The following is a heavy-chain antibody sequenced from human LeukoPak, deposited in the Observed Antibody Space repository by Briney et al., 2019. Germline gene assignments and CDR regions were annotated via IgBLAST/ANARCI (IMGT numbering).Heavy chain of an antibody. J-gene: IGHJ6*03. D-gene: IGHD2-15*01. CDR3: ARANIRYCSGGSCYPHYYYYYMDV. CDR1: GGTFSRYA. CDR2: IIPIFGTA. Sequence: ASVKVSCKASGGTFSRYAISWVRQAPGQGLEWMGGIIPIFGTANYAQKFQGRVTITADKSTSTAYMELSSLRSEDTAVYYCARANIRYCSGGSCYPHYYYYYMDVWGKGTTVTVSS. V-gene: IGHV1-69*06.